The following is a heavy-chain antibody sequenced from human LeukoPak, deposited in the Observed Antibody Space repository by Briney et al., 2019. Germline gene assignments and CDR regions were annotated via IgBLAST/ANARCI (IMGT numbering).Heavy chain of an antibody. V-gene: IGHV3-7*01. D-gene: IGHD5-18*01. CDR3: ARDWSTAMVTGGDFDY. Sequence: LSGGSLGLSCAASGFTFSSYWMSWVRQAPGKGLEWVANIKQDGSEKYYVDSVKGRFTISRDNAKNSLYLQMNSLRAEDTAVYYCARDWSTAMVTGGDFDYWGQGTLVTVSS. CDR2: IKQDGSEK. CDR1: GFTFSSYW. J-gene: IGHJ4*02.